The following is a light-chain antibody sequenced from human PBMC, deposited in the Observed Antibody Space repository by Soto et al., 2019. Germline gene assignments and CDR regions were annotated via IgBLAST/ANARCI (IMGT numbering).Light chain of an antibody. CDR1: SANIGSNA. CDR2: SNN. Sequence: QSALPQTPSASGTPGQRVTISCSGSSANIGSNAVNWYQQLPGKAPQLLIFSNNERPSGVPGRFSGSKSGTSASLAISGLQSEDEADYYCASWDDSLTAVLFGGGTQLTVL. J-gene: IGLJ3*02. CDR3: ASWDDSLTAVL. V-gene: IGLV1-44*01.